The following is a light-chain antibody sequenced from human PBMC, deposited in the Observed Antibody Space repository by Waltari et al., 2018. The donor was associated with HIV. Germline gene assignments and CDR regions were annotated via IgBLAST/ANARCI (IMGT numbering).Light chain of an antibody. CDR1: RSDIGSYNR. CDR2: EVT. Sequence: QSTLTQPPSVSGSLGQSVTIACSGTRSDIGSYNRVSLYQQPPGTAPKPIIYEVTNRPSGVAVRFSGSKSGNTASLTISGLQAEDEADYYCSSYTTSSTWVFGGGTQLTVL. V-gene: IGLV2-18*02. CDR3: SSYTTSSTWV. J-gene: IGLJ3*02.